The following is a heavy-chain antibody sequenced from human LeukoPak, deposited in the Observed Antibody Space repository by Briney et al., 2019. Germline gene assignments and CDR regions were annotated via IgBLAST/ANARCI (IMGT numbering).Heavy chain of an antibody. V-gene: IGHV4-59*01. CDR3: ARDHSSGWYANYYYYYGMDV. Sequence: SETLSLTCTVSGGSISSYYWSWIRQPPGKGLEWIGYIYYSGSTNYNPSLKSRVTISVDTSKNQFSLELSSVTAADTAVYYCARDHSSGWYANYYYYYGMDVWGQGTTVTVSS. CDR2: IYYSGST. D-gene: IGHD6-19*01. CDR1: GGSISSYY. J-gene: IGHJ6*02.